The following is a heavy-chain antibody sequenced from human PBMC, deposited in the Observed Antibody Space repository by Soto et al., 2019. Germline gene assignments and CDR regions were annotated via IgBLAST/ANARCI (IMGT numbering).Heavy chain of an antibody. V-gene: IGHV3-23*01. D-gene: IGHD3-9*01. CDR2: ISGGGGGT. Sequence: GGSLRLSCAASGFTFSSYAMTWVRQAPGKGLEWVAAISGGGGGTYYADPVKGRFTISRDNSKNTLHLQMNNLRAEDTAIYYCVKGKKYDILSAWDALEIWGHGTLVTVSS. CDR3: VKGKKYDILSAWDALEI. CDR1: GFTFSSYA. J-gene: IGHJ3*02.